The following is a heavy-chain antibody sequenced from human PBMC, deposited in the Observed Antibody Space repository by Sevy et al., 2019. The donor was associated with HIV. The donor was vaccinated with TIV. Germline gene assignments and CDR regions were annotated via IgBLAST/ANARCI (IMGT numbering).Heavy chain of an antibody. CDR1: GGSISSYY. CDR3: ARGASSDWYHWFDP. Sequence: SETLSLTCSVSGGSISSYYWSWIRQPPGKGLEWIGYFYHSGGTNYNPSLQSRVTISIDTSKNHVSLRLNSVTAADTAVYYCARGASSDWYHWFDPWGQGTPVTVSS. D-gene: IGHD6-19*01. V-gene: IGHV4-59*01. J-gene: IGHJ5*02. CDR2: FYHSGGT.